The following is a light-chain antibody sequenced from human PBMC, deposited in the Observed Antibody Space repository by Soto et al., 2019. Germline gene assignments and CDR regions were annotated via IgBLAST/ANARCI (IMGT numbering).Light chain of an antibody. CDR1: QTISSSY. CDR3: QQYGYSPWP. V-gene: IGKV3-20*01. Sequence: EIVLTQSPGTLSLSPGQRATLSCRASQTISSSYLAWFQRRPGQAPRLLIYGASRRATGIPDRFSGSGSGTVFPLPISRLEPEDFAEYYCQQYGYSPWPCGQGTKGEIK. J-gene: IGKJ1*01. CDR2: GAS.